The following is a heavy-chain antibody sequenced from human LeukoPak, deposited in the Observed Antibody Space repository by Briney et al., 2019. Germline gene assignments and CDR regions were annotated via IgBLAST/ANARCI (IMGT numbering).Heavy chain of an antibody. CDR2: ISGSAGST. D-gene: IGHD2-15*01. J-gene: IGHJ4*02. Sequence: GGSLRLSCAASGFTFTSYAMSWVRQAPGKGLEWVSTISGSAGSTYYADSLKGRFTISRDKSKNTLYLQVNSLRTEDTATYYCAEAAMVAAPFDYWGQGTLVTVSS. V-gene: IGHV3-23*01. CDR1: GFTFTSYA. CDR3: AEAAMVAAPFDY.